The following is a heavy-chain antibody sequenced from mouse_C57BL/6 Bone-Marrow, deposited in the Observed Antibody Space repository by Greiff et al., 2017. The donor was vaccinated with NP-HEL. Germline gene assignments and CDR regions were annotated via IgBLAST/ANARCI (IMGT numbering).Heavy chain of an antibody. CDR2: ISSGGRYT. V-gene: IGHV5-6*01. CDR3: ARHDSRGYDYDEGYWYFDV. D-gene: IGHD2-4*01. CDR1: GFTFSSYG. J-gene: IGHJ1*03. Sequence: EVHLVESGGDLVKPGGSLKLSCAASGFTFSSYGMSWVRQTPDKRLEWVATISSGGRYTYYPDSVKGRFTISRDNAKNTLYLQMSSLKSEDTAMYYCARHDSRGYDYDEGYWYFDVWGTGTTVTVSS.